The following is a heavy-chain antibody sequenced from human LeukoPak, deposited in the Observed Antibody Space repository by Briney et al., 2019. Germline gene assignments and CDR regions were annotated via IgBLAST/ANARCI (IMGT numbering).Heavy chain of an antibody. D-gene: IGHD5/OR15-5a*01. J-gene: IGHJ3*02. CDR3: AHRPLYPDVFDI. CDR1: GFSLSTNAVG. Sequence: SGPTLVNPTQTLTLTCTFSGFSLSTNAVGVGWIRQPPGKALEWLALIYWNGDERYSPFLKSRLTITKDTSKNQVVLTVTNMDPVDTATYYCAHRPLYPDVFDIWGQGTMVTVSS. CDR2: IYWNGDE. V-gene: IGHV2-5*01.